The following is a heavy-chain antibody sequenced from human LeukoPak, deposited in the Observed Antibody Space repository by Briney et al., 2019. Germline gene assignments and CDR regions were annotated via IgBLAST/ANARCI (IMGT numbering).Heavy chain of an antibody. D-gene: IGHD3-10*02. CDR1: GFTFSSYA. CDR3: AKVVLPPL. V-gene: IGHV3-23*01. Sequence: PGGSLRLSCEASGFTFSSYAMNWVRQSPGKGLEWISAIGGSGETTYYADSVRGRFTISRDNSKNIVYLQLDTLKAEETATYYFAKVVLPPLWGQGALVTVSS. J-gene: IGHJ4*02. CDR2: IGGSGETT.